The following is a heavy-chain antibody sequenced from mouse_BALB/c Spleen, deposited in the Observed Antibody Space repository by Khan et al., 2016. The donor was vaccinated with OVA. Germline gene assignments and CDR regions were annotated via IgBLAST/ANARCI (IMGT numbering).Heavy chain of an antibody. CDR1: GFTFSDYY. CDR2: ISDGGSYT. Sequence: EVQVVESGGDLVKPGGSLKLSCAASGFTFSDYYMYWVRQTPAKRLEWVASISDGGSYTYYLASVKGRFTISRANANNNLYLQMSSLKSADTAMYYGVRYYYGSGFYDMDYWGQGTSVTVSS. V-gene: IGHV5-4*02. J-gene: IGHJ4*01. D-gene: IGHD1-1*01. CDR3: VRYYYGSGFYDMDY.